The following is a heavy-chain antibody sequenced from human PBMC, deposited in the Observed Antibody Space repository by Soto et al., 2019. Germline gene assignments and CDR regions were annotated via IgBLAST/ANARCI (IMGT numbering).Heavy chain of an antibody. J-gene: IGHJ4*02. CDR1: GFTFSDSA. CDR2: IRSRANNYAT. D-gene: IGHD3-22*01. V-gene: IGHV3-73*02. Sequence: EVQLVESGGGLVQPGGSLRLSCAASGFTFSDSAIHWVRQASGKGLEWIGRIRSRANNYATAYTASVRGRFTISRDDSKNTAYLQLSSLKTEDTAVYYCTGLYERPDYWGQGTLVTVSS. CDR3: TGLYERPDY.